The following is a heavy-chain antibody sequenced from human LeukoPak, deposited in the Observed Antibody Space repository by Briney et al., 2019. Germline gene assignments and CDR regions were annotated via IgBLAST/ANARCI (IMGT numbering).Heavy chain of an antibody. CDR3: ARATVVTILDH. CDR2: IIPNGGGT. Sequence: ASVKVSCKASGYTFTGYYMHWVRQAPGQGLEWMGWIIPNGGGTNYAQKFQGRVTMTRDTSISTAYMELSRLRSDDTAVYYCARATVVTILDHWGQGTLVTVSS. V-gene: IGHV1-2*02. CDR1: GYTFTGYY. D-gene: IGHD4-23*01. J-gene: IGHJ4*02.